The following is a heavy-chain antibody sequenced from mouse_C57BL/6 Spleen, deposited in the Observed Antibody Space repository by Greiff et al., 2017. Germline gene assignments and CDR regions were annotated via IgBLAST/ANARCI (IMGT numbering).Heavy chain of an antibody. CDR2: INPSNGST. J-gene: IGHJ2*01. Sequence: QVQLQQSGPELVKPGASVKISCKASGYAFSSSWMNWVKQRPGKGLEWIGHINPSNGSTNYNAKFKGKATLTVDKSSSTSYMQLSSLTSEVSAGYYCARWGLRGYFDYWGQGTTLTVSS. CDR1: GYAFSSSW. CDR3: ARWGLRGYFDY. V-gene: IGHV1-82*01. D-gene: IGHD2-13*01.